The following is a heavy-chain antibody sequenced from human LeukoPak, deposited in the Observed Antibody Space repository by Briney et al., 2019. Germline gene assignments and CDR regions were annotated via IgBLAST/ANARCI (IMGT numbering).Heavy chain of an antibody. Sequence: GASVKVSCKASGGTFSSYAISWVRQAPGQGLEWMGRIIPILGIANYAQKFQGRVTITADKSTSTAYMELSSLRSEDAAVYYCASSSGYQLFPKVTLDYWGQGTLVTVSS. CDR3: ASSSGYQLFPKVTLDY. CDR2: IIPILGIA. D-gene: IGHD3-22*01. CDR1: GGTFSSYA. V-gene: IGHV1-69*04. J-gene: IGHJ4*02.